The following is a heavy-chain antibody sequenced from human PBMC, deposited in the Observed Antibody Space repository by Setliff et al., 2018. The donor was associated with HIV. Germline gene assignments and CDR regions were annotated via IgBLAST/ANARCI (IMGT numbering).Heavy chain of an antibody. CDR2: IKYSGST. J-gene: IGHJ6*03. D-gene: IGHD4-17*01. CDR3: ARNGDYYMDV. Sequence: PSETLSLTCTVSGGSISTYYWGWIRQPPGKGLEWIGYIKYSGSTKHNPSLKSRVTISVDTSKNQFSLKLNSVTAADTAVYYCARNGDYYMDVWGKGTTVTVS. CDR1: GGSISTYY. V-gene: IGHV4-59*01.